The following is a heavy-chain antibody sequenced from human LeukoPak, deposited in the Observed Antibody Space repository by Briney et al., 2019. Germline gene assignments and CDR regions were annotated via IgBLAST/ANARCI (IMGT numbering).Heavy chain of an antibody. Sequence: GASVKVSCKASGYTFTSYYMHWVRQAPGQGLEWMGIINPSGGSTSYAQKFQGRVTITRDTSASTAYMELSSLRSEDTAVYYCARDRYNWNAYYFDYWGQGTLVTVSS. CDR2: INPSGGST. CDR1: GYTFTSYY. D-gene: IGHD1-1*01. V-gene: IGHV1-46*01. CDR3: ARDRYNWNAYYFDY. J-gene: IGHJ4*02.